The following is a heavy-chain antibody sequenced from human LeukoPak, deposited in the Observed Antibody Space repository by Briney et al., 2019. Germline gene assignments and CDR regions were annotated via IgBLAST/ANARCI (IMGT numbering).Heavy chain of an antibody. J-gene: IGHJ5*02. CDR1: GYRFTSYW. D-gene: IGHD5-18*01. Sequence: GESLKISCQDSGYRFTSYWIAWVRQMPGKGLEWMGIIYPGDSDTRYSPSFQGQVTISVDKSISTAYLQWSSLKASDTAMYYCARNTAMVTGWFDPWGQGTLVTVSS. CDR2: IYPGDSDT. V-gene: IGHV5-51*01. CDR3: ARNTAMVTGWFDP.